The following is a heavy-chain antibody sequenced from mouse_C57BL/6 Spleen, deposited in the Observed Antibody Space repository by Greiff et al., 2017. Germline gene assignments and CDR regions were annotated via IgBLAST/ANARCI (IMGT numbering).Heavy chain of an antibody. Sequence: EVQLQQSGPELVKPGASVKISCKASGYTFTDYYMNWVKQSHGKSLEWIGDINPNNGGTSYNQKFKGKATLTVDKSSSTAYMELRSLTSEDSAVYYCARGDYDYFSWFAYWGQGTLVTVSA. V-gene: IGHV1-26*01. CDR3: ARGDYDYFSWFAY. J-gene: IGHJ3*01. CDR2: INPNNGGT. CDR1: GYTFTDYY. D-gene: IGHD2-4*01.